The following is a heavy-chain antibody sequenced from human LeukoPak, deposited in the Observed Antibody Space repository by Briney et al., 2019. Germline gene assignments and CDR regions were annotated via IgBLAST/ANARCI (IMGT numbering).Heavy chain of an antibody. Sequence: PGGSLRLSCAASEFIFSTYEMNWVRQAPGKGLEWVASISSTSVFIYYAASVKGRFTISRDNAKNSLYLQMSYLRADDTAVHYCARVVGSAIRSGVDYWGQGTLVTVSS. CDR1: EFIFSTYE. CDR3: ARVVGSAIRSGVDY. D-gene: IGHD1-26*01. J-gene: IGHJ4*02. CDR2: ISSTSVFI. V-gene: IGHV3-21*01.